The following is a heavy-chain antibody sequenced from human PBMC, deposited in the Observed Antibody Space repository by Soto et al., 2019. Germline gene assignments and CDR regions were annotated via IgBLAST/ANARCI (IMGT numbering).Heavy chain of an antibody. CDR1: GGSFSGYY. CDR3: ARGGSSAGLGYYYGMDV. J-gene: IGHJ6*02. D-gene: IGHD3-16*01. CDR2: INHSGST. Sequence: SETLSLTCAVYGGSFSGYYWSWIRQPPGKGLEWIGEINHSGSTNYNPSLKSRVTISVDTSKNQFSLKLSSVTAADTAVYYCARGGSSAGLGYYYGMDVWGQGTTVTVSS. V-gene: IGHV4-34*01.